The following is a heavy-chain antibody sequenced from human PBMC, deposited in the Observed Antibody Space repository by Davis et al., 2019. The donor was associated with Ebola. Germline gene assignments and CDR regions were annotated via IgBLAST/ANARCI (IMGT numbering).Heavy chain of an antibody. CDR2: ISSSSYI. Sequence: GESLKISCAASGFTFSSYSMNWVRQAPGKGLEWVSSISSSSYIYYADSVKGRFTISRDNAKTSLYLQMNSLRAEDTAVYYCARRDDFWSGYSIDYWGQGTLVTVSS. CDR1: GFTFSSYS. CDR3: ARRDDFWSGYSIDY. J-gene: IGHJ4*02. D-gene: IGHD3-3*01. V-gene: IGHV3-21*01.